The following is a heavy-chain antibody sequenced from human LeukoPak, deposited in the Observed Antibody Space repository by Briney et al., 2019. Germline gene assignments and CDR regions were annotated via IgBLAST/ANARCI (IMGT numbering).Heavy chain of an antibody. CDR3: ARRGNWNYGMDV. V-gene: IGHV4-31*03. D-gene: IGHD1-20*01. CDR2: IYYSGST. Sequence: SETLSLTCTVSGGSISSGGYYWSWIRQHPGKGLEWIGYIYYSGSTYYNPSLKSRVTISVDTSKNQLSLKLSSVTAADTAVYYCARRGNWNYGMDVWGQGTTVTVSS. J-gene: IGHJ6*02. CDR1: GGSISSGGYY.